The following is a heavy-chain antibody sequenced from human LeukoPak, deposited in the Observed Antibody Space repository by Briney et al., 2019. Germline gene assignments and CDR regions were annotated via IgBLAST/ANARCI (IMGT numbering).Heavy chain of an antibody. CDR1: GFTVSSNY. D-gene: IGHD4-17*01. CDR3: AREGRGDPSDAFDT. Sequence: PGGSLRLSCAASGFTVSSNYMSWVRQAPGKGLEWVSVIYSGGSTYYADSVKGRFTISRDNSKNTLYLQMNSLRAEDTAVYYCAREGRGDPSDAFDTWGQGTMVTVSS. CDR2: IYSGGST. J-gene: IGHJ3*02. V-gene: IGHV3-53*01.